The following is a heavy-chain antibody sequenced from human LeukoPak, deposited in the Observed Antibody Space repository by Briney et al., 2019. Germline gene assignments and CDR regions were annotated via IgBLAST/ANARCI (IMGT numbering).Heavy chain of an antibody. Sequence: PGGSLRLSCAASGFTFNTYGMHWVRQAPGKGLEWVAVISYDGSNKYYADSVKGRFTISRDTSKNTLYLQMNSLRAEDTAVYYCAKDRGYYGSGSLRGVDYWGQGTLVTVSS. V-gene: IGHV3-30*18. D-gene: IGHD3-10*01. CDR3: AKDRGYYGSGSLRGVDY. CDR1: GFTFNTYG. CDR2: ISYDGSNK. J-gene: IGHJ4*02.